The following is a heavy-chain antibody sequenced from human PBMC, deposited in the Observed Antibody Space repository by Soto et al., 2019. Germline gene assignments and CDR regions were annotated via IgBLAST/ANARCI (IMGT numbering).Heavy chain of an antibody. CDR3: AREWFGDFV. D-gene: IGHD3-10*01. V-gene: IGHV3-15*05. CDR2: IKTKSDGAVT. Sequence: EVQLVESGGGLGKPGGSRRLSCVGSGLTLSDAWMNWVRQIPGKGPEWVGRIKTKSDGAVTDYAALAKGRFTISRDDSENTVYLQMNSLKTEDTAVYYCAREWFGDFVRGQGKLVTVSS. J-gene: IGHJ4*02. CDR1: GLTLSDAW.